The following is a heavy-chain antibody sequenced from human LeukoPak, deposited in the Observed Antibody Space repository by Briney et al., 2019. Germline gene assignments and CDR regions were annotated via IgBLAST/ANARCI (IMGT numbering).Heavy chain of an antibody. J-gene: IGHJ5*02. CDR3: AREAGNQFNWFDP. Sequence: SQTLSLTCVVSGGSISSGGYSWSWIRQPPGKGLEWIGYIYHSGSTYYNPSLKSRVTISVDRSRNQFSLKLSSVTAADTAVYYCAREAGNQFNWFDPWGQGTLVTVSS. CDR1: GGSISSGGYS. V-gene: IGHV4-30-2*01. CDR2: IYHSGST.